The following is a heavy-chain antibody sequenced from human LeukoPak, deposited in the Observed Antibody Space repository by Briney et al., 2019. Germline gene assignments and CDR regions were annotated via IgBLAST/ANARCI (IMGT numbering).Heavy chain of an antibody. J-gene: IGHJ4*02. V-gene: IGHV1-18*01. CDR3: ARATYYYDSSGYSKFDY. CDR2: ISAYNGNT. CDR1: GYTLTNYN. Sequence: APVKVSCKASGYTLTNYNISWVRQAPGQGLEWMGWISAYNGNTNYAQKLQGRVTMTTDTSTSTAYMELRSLRPDDTAVYYCARATYYYDSSGYSKFDYWGQGTLVTVSS. D-gene: IGHD3-22*01.